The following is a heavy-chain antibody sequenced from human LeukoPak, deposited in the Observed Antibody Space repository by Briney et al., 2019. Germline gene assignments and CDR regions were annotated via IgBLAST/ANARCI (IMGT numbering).Heavy chain of an antibody. CDR1: GGSISSGPYY. V-gene: IGHV4-61*01. CDR2: IYYTGST. Sequence: SETLSLTCTVSGGSISSGPYYWIWIRQPPGKGLEWIGFIYYTGSTNYNPSLKSRVTISVDTSKNQLSLKLSSVTAADMAVYYCARGNSRPSPDSWGQGTLLTVSS. J-gene: IGHJ4*02. CDR3: ARGNSRPSPDS. D-gene: IGHD2/OR15-2a*01.